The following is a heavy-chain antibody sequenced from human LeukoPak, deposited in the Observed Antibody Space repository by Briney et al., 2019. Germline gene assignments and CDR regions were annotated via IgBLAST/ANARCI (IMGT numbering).Heavy chain of an antibody. CDR2: IIPIFGTA. V-gene: IGHV1-69*05. J-gene: IGHJ4*02. D-gene: IGHD2-21*01. CDR1: GGTFSSYA. Sequence: SVKVSCKASGGTFSSYAISWVRQAPGQGLEWMGGIIPIFGTANYAQKFQGRVTITTDESTSTAYMELSSLRSEDTAVYYCAALRSETYCGGDCYTDYWGQGTLVTVSS. CDR3: AALRSETYCGGDCYTDY.